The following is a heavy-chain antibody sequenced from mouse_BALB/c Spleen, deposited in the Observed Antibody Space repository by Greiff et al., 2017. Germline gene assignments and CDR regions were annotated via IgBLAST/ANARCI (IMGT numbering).Heavy chain of an antibody. J-gene: IGHJ4*01. Sequence: VQGVESGPGLVAPSQSLSITCTVSGFSLTGYGVNWVRQPPGKGLEWLGMIWGDGSTDYNSALKSRLSISKDNSKSQVFLKMNSLQTDDTARYYCAREGGGTGYYAMDYWGQGTSVTVSS. D-gene: IGHD4-1*01. CDR1: GFSLTGYG. CDR3: AREGGGTGYYAMDY. V-gene: IGHV2-6-7*01. CDR2: IWGDGST.